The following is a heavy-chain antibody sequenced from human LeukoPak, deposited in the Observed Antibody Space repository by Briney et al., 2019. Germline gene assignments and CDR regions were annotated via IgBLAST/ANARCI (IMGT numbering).Heavy chain of an antibody. CDR2: IRYTSET. D-gene: IGHD5-12*01. CDR3: ARDAGNSGYGCDL. J-gene: IGHJ5*02. V-gene: IGHV3-48*01. CDR1: GFILSQYG. Sequence: GGSLRLSCAASGFILSQYGFNWVRQAPGKGLEWVSHIRYTSETFYADSVEGRFTISRDHARNSLYLQMNNLRGEDTAIYCCARDAGNSGYGCDLWGRGTLVTVSS.